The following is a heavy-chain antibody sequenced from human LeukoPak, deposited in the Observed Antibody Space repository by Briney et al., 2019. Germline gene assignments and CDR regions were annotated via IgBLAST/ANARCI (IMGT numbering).Heavy chain of an antibody. Sequence: GGSLRLSCAASGLAFSGSAIHWVRQASGKGLEWVGRIRSKANSFVKTYAASLEGRFTISRDDSSNTAYLQMNSLKTEDTAVYYCTRHSDKYCSGSNCYVYNFSGLDVWGQGTTVTVSS. J-gene: IGHJ6*02. V-gene: IGHV3-73*01. CDR1: GLAFSGSA. CDR3: TRHSDKYCSGSNCYVYNFSGLDV. CDR2: IRSKANSFVK. D-gene: IGHD2-15*01.